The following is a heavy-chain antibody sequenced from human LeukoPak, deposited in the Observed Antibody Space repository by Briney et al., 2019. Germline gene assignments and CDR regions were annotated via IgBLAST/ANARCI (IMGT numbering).Heavy chain of an antibody. CDR1: GGSISSGDYY. V-gene: IGHV4-30-4*08. Sequence: SETLSLTCTVSGGSISSGDYYWSWIRQPPGKGLEWIGYIYYSGGTYYNPSLKSRVTISVDTSKNQFSLKLSSVTAADTAVYYCARTQGGDPYYYMDVWGKGTTVTVSS. CDR3: ARTQGGDPYYYMDV. J-gene: IGHJ6*03. CDR2: IYYSGGT. D-gene: IGHD3-16*01.